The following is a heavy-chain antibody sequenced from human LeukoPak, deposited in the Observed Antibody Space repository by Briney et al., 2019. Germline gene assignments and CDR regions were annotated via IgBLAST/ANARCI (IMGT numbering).Heavy chain of an antibody. D-gene: IGHD3-10*01. Sequence: GGSLRLSCAASGFTFSSYEMNWVRQAPGKGLEWVSYISSSGSTIYYADSVKGRFTISRDDAKNSLYLQMNSLRAEDTAVYYCARERSGSPYWGQGTLVTVSS. J-gene: IGHJ4*02. V-gene: IGHV3-48*03. CDR1: GFTFSSYE. CDR2: ISSSGSTI. CDR3: ARERSGSPY.